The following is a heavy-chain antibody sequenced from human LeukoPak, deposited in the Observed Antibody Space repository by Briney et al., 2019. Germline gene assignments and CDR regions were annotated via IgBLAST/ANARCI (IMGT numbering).Heavy chain of an antibody. V-gene: IGHV1-46*01. CDR3: ARGGIVGATDSKGHDAFDI. J-gene: IGHJ3*02. CDR2: INPSGGST. Sequence: ASVKVSCKASGYTFTSYYMHWVRQAPGQGLEWMGIINPSGGSTSYAQKFQGRVTMTRDTSTSTVYMELSSLRSEDTAVYYCARGGIVGATDSKGHDAFDIWGQGTMVTVSS. D-gene: IGHD1-26*01. CDR1: GYTFTSYY.